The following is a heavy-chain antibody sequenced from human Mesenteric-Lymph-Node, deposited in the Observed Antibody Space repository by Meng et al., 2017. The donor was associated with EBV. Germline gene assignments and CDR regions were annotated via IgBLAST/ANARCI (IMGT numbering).Heavy chain of an antibody. V-gene: IGHV3-30*04. Sequence: VHLGGSGGGVFQPGRSRGLSCAASGFTFSGYPMHWVRQAPGKGLDWVALISHDGKVQYYADSVKGRFTISRDNSKNTLYLQLNSLRDEDTAVYHCARDYSPSDWGQGTLVTVSS. D-gene: IGHD2-15*01. J-gene: IGHJ4*02. CDR2: ISHDGKVQ. CDR1: GFTFSGYP. CDR3: ARDYSPSD.